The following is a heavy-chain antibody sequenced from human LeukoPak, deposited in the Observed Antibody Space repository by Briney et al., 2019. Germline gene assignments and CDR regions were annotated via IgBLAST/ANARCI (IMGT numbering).Heavy chain of an antibody. Sequence: GGSLRLSCAASGFTFSSYAMNWVRQAPGKGLEWVSGISGSGDNTYYADSVKGRFTISRDNSKNTLYVQVNSLGTEDTAAYYCAKGSYYDSSGSFYFDYWGQEPWSPSPQ. CDR3: AKGSYYDSSGSFYFDY. J-gene: IGHJ4*01. V-gene: IGHV3-23*01. D-gene: IGHD3-22*01. CDR1: GFTFSSYA. CDR2: ISGSGDNT.